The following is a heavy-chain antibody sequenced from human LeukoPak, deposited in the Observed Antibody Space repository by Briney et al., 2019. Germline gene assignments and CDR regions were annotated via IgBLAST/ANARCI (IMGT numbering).Heavy chain of an antibody. D-gene: IGHD2-8*01. CDR3: ATRDRNNGVDY. CDR2: IYSGGDT. CDR1: EFTVYNSY. V-gene: IGHV3-53*01. J-gene: IGHJ4*02. Sequence: GGSLRLSCAVSEFTVYNSYMIWVRQAPGKGLEWVSIIYSGGDTFYVDSVKGRFTISRDKSKNTVYLQMNSLRAEDTAVYYCATRDRNNGVDYWGQGTQVTVSS.